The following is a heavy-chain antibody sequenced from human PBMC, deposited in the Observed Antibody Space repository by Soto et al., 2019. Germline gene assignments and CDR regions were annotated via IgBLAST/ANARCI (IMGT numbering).Heavy chain of an antibody. CDR3: ARNTSGRNFDY. J-gene: IGHJ4*02. Sequence: XTLSLPCTVSSSPINSRYYWGWIRQTPGKGLEWVSSIYHSGSTHYNPSLKSRATISVETSNNQFSLRLSSVTAADTAIYYCARNTSGRNFDYWGQGTQGTVS. CDR2: IYHSGST. V-gene: IGHV4-38-2*02. CDR1: SSPINSRYY. D-gene: IGHD6-19*01.